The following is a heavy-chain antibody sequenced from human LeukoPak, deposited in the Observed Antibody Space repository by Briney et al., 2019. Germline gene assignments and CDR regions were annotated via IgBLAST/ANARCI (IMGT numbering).Heavy chain of an antibody. CDR2: IYSGGST. D-gene: IGHD3-3*01. J-gene: IGHJ5*02. Sequence: AGGSLRLSCAASGFTVSSNYMSWVRQAPGKGLEWVSVIYSGGSTYYADSVKGRFTISRDNSKNTLYPQMNSLRAEDTAVYYCARAVRSRNWFDPWGQGTLVTVSS. CDR1: GFTVSSNY. V-gene: IGHV3-66*02. CDR3: ARAVRSRNWFDP.